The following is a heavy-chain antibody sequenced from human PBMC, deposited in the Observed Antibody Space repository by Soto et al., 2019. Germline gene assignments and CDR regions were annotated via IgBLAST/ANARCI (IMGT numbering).Heavy chain of an antibody. CDR3: ARQYCSGGSCYESGYSYGYYPLDV. CDR1: GGSISSSNW. CDR2: IYHSGST. J-gene: IGHJ6*02. Sequence: QVQLQESGPGLVKPSGTLSLTCAVSGGSISSSNWWSWVRQPPGKGLEWIGEIYHSGSTNYNPSLKRRVTISVDKSKNQFSLKLSSVTAADTAVYYCARQYCSGGSCYESGYSYGYYPLDVWGQGTTVTVSS. V-gene: IGHV4-4*02. D-gene: IGHD2-15*01.